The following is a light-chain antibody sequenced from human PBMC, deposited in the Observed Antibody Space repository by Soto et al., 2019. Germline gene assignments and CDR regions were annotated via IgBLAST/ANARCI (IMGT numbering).Light chain of an antibody. J-gene: IGKJ5*01. CDR1: QSVSNN. Sequence: EILLTQSPGTLSLSPGERATLSCRASQSVSNNYLAWYQQKPGQAPRLLIYGVSSRATGIPARFSGSGSGTEFTLTINSLQSEDSAVYYCQQHNQWPITFGQGTRLEI. CDR2: GVS. V-gene: IGKV3D-15*01. CDR3: QQHNQWPIT.